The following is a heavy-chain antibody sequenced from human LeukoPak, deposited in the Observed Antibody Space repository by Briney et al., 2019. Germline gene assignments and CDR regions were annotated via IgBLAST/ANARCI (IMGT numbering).Heavy chain of an antibody. CDR2: ILYGGSS. CDR1: GYSVNSQY. D-gene: IGHD2-8*02. V-gene: IGHV4-59*02. Sequence: SETLSLTCSVSGYSVNSQYWSWIRQPPGKELEWIGYILYGGSSGYNPSLRSRVTMSFYTSKNQFSLQLTSVTAADTAVYYCARGIPLANLVFDFWGQGILVTVSS. CDR3: ARGIPLANLVFDF. J-gene: IGHJ4*02.